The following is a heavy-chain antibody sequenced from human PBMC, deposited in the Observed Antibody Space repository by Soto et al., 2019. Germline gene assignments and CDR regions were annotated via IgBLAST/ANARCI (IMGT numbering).Heavy chain of an antibody. CDR3: AKFFVGTGGSSGWPWYSDS. CDR2: TSGSGSTT. J-gene: IGHJ4*02. D-gene: IGHD6-25*01. V-gene: IGHV3-23*01. Sequence: GGSLRLSCAASGFTFSNYAMSWVRQAPGKGLEWVSATSGSGSTTYSGDSVRGRFIISRDNSKSTLYLQMNSLRAEDTAVYYCAKFFVGTGGSSGWPWYSDSWGQGTLVTVS. CDR1: GFTFSNYA.